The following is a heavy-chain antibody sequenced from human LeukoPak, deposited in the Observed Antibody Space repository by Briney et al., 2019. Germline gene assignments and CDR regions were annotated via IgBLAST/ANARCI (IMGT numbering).Heavy chain of an antibody. CDR1: GGSISTYY. CDR2: INHGGHT. V-gene: IGHV4-34*01. CDR3: VRGLYSRDAGY. D-gene: IGHD4-11*01. Sequence: SETLSLTCTVSGGSISTYYWSWIRQPPGKRLEWIGEINHGGHTNYNPSLKSRVAMSVDTSKNQFSLYLGSVTAADTAVYYCVRGLYSRDAGYWGQGTLVTVSS. J-gene: IGHJ4*02.